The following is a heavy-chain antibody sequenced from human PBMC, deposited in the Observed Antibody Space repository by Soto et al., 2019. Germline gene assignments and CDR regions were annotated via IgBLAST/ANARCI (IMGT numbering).Heavy chain of an antibody. CDR3: ARESEDLTSNFDY. CDR2: ISSTTNYI. Sequence: KPGGSLRLSCAASGFTFTRYSMNWVCQAPGKGPEWVSSISSTTNYIYYGDSMKGRFTISRDNAKNSLYLEMNSLRAGDTAVYYCARESEDLTSNFDYWGQGTLVTVSS. V-gene: IGHV3-21*06. J-gene: IGHJ4*02. CDR1: GFTFTRYS.